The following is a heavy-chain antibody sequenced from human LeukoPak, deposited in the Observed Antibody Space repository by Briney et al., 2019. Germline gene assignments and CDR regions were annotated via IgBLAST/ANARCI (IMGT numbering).Heavy chain of an antibody. D-gene: IGHD3-22*01. CDR3: ARALRWDSSGYYYYGY. CDR2: INPSGGST. CDR1: GYTFTSYD. J-gene: IGHJ4*02. Sequence: ASVKVSCKASGYTFTSYDINWVRRATGQGLEWMGIINPSGGSTSYAQKFQGRVTMTRDTSTSTVYMELSSLRSEDTAVYYCARALRWDSSGYYYYGYWGQGTLVTVSS. V-gene: IGHV1-46*01.